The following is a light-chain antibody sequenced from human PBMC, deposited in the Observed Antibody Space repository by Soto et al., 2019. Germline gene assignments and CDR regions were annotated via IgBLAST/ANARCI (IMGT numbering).Light chain of an antibody. CDR2: KVS. Sequence: DVVMTQSPLSLPVTLGQPASISCRSSQSLVHSDGNTYLHWFQQRPGQSPRRLIYKVSNRDSGVPDRFSGSGSGTDFTLIISTVEAEDLGIYYCIQNTHWPHTFGQGTKLEVK. CDR1: QSLVHSDGNTY. V-gene: IGKV2-30*02. CDR3: IQNTHWPHT. J-gene: IGKJ2*01.